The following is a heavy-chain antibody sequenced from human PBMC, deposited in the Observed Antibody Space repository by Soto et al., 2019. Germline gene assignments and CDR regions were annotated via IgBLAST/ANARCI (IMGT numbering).Heavy chain of an antibody. CDR1: GGSISSYY. CDR2: IYYSGST. J-gene: IGHJ4*02. Sequence: SETLSLTCTVSGGSISSYYWSWIRQPPGKGLEWIGYIYYSGSTNYNPSLKSRVTISVDTSKNQFSLKLSSVTAADTAVYYCARARMGAKLDYWGQGTLVTVSS. D-gene: IGHD3-16*01. V-gene: IGHV4-59*08. CDR3: ARARMGAKLDY.